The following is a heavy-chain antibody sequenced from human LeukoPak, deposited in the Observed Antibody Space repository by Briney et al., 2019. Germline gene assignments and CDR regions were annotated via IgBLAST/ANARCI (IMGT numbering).Heavy chain of an antibody. D-gene: IGHD4/OR15-4a*01. CDR3: ARSDYGANSFDY. V-gene: IGHV4-59*01. J-gene: IGHJ4*02. Sequence: PSETLSLTCTVSGGSISSYYWNWIRQPPGKGLEWIGYIFYTGSTSYSPSLQSRVTISVDTSKNQFSLKLTSVADADTAVYYCARSDYGANSFDYWGQGTLATVSS. CDR1: GGSISSYY. CDR2: IFYTGST.